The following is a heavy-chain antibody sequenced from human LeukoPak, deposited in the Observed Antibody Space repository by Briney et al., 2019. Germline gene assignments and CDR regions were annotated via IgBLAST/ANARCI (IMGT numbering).Heavy chain of an antibody. V-gene: IGHV3-7*01. CDR1: GFTFSNSW. Sequence: GGSLRLSCAAFGFTFSNSWMSWVRQAPGKGLEWVANMNQDGSSIYYVDSVKGRFTISRDNAEYSLYLHMNSLRAEDTAVYYCKRGGGQLDFWGQGTLVTVSS. D-gene: IGHD1-1*01. CDR2: MNQDGSSI. CDR3: KRGGGQLDF. J-gene: IGHJ4*02.